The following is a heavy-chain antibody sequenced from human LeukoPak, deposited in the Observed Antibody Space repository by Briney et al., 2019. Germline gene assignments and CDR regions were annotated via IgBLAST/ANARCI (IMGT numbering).Heavy chain of an antibody. Sequence: ASVKVSCKASGGTFSSYATSWVRQAPGQGLEWMGGIIPIFGTANYAQKFQGRVTITADESTSTAYMELSSLRSEDTAVYYCAREGYCSSTSCPAPDYWGQGTLVTVSS. CDR2: IIPIFGTA. CDR3: AREGYCSSTSCPAPDY. CDR1: GGTFSSYA. J-gene: IGHJ4*02. V-gene: IGHV1-69*01. D-gene: IGHD2-2*01.